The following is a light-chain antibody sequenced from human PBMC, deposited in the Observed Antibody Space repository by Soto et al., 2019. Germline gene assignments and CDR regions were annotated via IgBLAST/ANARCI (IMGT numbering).Light chain of an antibody. CDR1: QSVSSY. V-gene: IGKV3-15*01. Sequence: EIVLTQSPGILSLSPGEGATLSCRASQSVSSYLAWYQQKPGQAPRLLIYQTSARATGIPGRFSGSGSGSDFTLTISNLQSEDFALYYCQHYSGWPPVFGQGTKVDIK. J-gene: IGKJ2*01. CDR3: QHYSGWPPV. CDR2: QTS.